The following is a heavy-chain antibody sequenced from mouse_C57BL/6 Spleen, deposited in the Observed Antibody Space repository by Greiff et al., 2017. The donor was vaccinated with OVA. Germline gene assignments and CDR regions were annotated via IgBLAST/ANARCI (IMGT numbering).Heavy chain of an antibody. CDR1: GFTFSDYG. Sequence: EVQLVESGGGLVKPGGSLKLSCAASGFTFSDYGMHWVRQAPEKGLEWVAYISSGSSTIYYADTVKGRFTISRDNAKNTLFLQMTSLRSEDTAMYYCARRNGAYYFDYWGQGTTLTVSS. CDR3: ARRNGAYYFDY. J-gene: IGHJ2*01. V-gene: IGHV5-17*01. CDR2: ISSGSSTI.